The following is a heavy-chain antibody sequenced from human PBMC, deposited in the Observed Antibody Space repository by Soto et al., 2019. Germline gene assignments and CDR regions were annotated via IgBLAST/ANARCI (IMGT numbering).Heavy chain of an antibody. CDR1: GFTFSSYA. J-gene: IGHJ4*02. CDR3: ARDIRLCSGGSCYSGYFDY. D-gene: IGHD2-15*01. V-gene: IGHV3-30-3*01. Sequence: QVQLVESGGGVVQPGRSLRLSCAASGFTFSSYAMHWVRQAPGKGLEGVAVISYDGSNKYYADSVKGRFTISRDNSKNTLYLQMTSLRAADTPVYYCARDIRLCSGGSCYSGYFDYRGQATLVTVSS. CDR2: ISYDGSNK.